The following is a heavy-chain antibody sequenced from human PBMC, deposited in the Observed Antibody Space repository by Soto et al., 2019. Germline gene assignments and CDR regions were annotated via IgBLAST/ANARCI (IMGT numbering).Heavy chain of an antibody. CDR3: AGYSPTTGAHVFDT. CDR2: IYYSGTT. CDR1: GGSSSRYY. V-gene: IGHV4-59*08. Sequence: QVQLQESGPGLVKASETLSLTCTVSGGSSSRYYWSWIRQPPGKGLEWIGYIYYSGTTNYNPSLKSGFTITVDTCKNQLSLKLISVTAAETAVYYCAGYSPTTGAHVFDTWGQGTRVTVS. J-gene: IGHJ3*02. D-gene: IGHD6-13*01.